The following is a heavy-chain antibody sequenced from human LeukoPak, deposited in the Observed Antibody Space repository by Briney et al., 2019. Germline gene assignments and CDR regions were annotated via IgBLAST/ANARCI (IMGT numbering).Heavy chain of an antibody. D-gene: IGHD6-13*01. Sequence: SGTLSLTCAVSGGSISSSNWWSWVRQPPGKGLEWIGEIYHSGSTNYNPSLKSRVTISVDTSKNQFSLKLSSVTAADTAVYYCAREEGQLVREFDYWGQGTLVTVSS. V-gene: IGHV4-4*02. CDR3: AREEGQLVREFDY. CDR2: IYHSGST. J-gene: IGHJ4*02. CDR1: GGSISSSNW.